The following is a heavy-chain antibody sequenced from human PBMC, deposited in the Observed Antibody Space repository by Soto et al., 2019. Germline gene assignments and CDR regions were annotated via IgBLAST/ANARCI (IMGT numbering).Heavy chain of an antibody. J-gene: IGHJ4*02. CDR1: GFDFTYYA. V-gene: IGHV3-30*18. CDR3: AKDEGVGGALGLFDY. D-gene: IGHD1-26*01. Sequence: QVQLVESGGGAVQPGESLRLSCVASGFDFTYYAMHWVRQAPGKGLESVAVMSSDGSKIHHTDSVKGRFTISRDNSKNTLYLQRNSLRKEDTAVDFCAKDEGVGGALGLFDYWGQGTLVSVSS. CDR2: MSSDGSKI.